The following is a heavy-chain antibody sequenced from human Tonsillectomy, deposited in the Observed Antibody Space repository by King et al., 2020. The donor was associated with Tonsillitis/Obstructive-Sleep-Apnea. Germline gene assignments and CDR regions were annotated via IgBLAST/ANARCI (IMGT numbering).Heavy chain of an antibody. CDR2: IYSRGST. V-gene: IGHV4-61*01. CDR1: GVSVSSGSYY. D-gene: IGHD5-12*01. Sequence: VQLQESGPGLVKPSETLSLTCTVSGVSVSSGSYYWSWIRQPPGKGLEWIGYIYSRGSTNYNPSLKSRVTIPVDTSKNQFSLKLSSVTAADTAVYYCARGSGYEYYFDYWGQGTLVTVSS. CDR3: ARGSGYEYYFDY. J-gene: IGHJ4*02.